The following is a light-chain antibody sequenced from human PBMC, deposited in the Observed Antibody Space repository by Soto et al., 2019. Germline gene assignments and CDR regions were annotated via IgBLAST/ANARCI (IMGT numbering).Light chain of an antibody. CDR2: AAS. CDR1: QGISSY. Sequence: IQLTQYPSFLSASVGDRVTISCRASQGISSYLAWYQHKPGKAPNLLISAASTLQSGVPSRFSGSGSGTEFTLTISSLQPEDFATYYCQQLNSYPLSFGGGTKVDI. CDR3: QQLNSYPLS. J-gene: IGKJ4*01. V-gene: IGKV1-9*01.